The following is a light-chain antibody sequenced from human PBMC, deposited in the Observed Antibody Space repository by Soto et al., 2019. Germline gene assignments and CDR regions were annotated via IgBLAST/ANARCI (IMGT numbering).Light chain of an antibody. Sequence: DIQITHSKSSLSASLGYIFTITFRASQSISSYLNWYQQKPGKAPKLLIYAASSLQSGAPSRFSGSGSGTDFTLTISSLQPEDFATYYCQQSYSTLIPFGQGTRLEV. CDR1: QSISSY. CDR2: AAS. V-gene: IGKV1-39*01. CDR3: QQSYSTLIP. J-gene: IGKJ5*01.